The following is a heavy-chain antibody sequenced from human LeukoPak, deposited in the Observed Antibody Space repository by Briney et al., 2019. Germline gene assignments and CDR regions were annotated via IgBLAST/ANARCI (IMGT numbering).Heavy chain of an antibody. V-gene: IGHV3-30*05. CDR2: ISYDGSNK. D-gene: IGHD1-1*01. J-gene: IGHJ3*02. Sequence: GGSLRLSCAASGFTFSSYGMHWVRQAPGKGLEWVAVISYDGSNKYYADSVKGRFTISRDNSKNTLYLQMNSLRAEGTAVYYCARDPLFDKAAGYFIWGQGTMVTVSS. CDR1: GFTFSSYG. CDR3: ARDPLFDKAAGYFI.